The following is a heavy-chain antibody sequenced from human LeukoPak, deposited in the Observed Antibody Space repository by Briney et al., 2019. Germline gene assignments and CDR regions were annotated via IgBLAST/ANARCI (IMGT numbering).Heavy chain of an antibody. Sequence: ASVKVSCKASGYTFTSYDINWVRQAPGQGLEWMGWTNPNSGGTNYAQKFQGRVTMTRDTSISTAYMELSRLRSDDTAVYYCARVHKRGFDYWGQGTLVTVSS. CDR1: GYTFTSYD. CDR3: ARVHKRGFDY. V-gene: IGHV1-2*02. D-gene: IGHD2-21*01. J-gene: IGHJ4*02. CDR2: TNPNSGGT.